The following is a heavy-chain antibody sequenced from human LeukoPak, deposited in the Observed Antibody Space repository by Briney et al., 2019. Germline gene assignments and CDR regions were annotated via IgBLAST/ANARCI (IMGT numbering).Heavy chain of an antibody. V-gene: IGHV3-20*04. J-gene: IGHJ4*02. CDR1: GFTFDDYG. Sequence: GGSLRLSCAASGFTFDDYGMSWVRQAPGKGLEWVSGINWNGGSTGYANSVKGRFTISRDNSKNTLYLQMGSLRAEDMAVYYCARGRPYSSSPYFDYWGQGTLVTVSS. D-gene: IGHD6-6*01. CDR3: ARGRPYSSSPYFDY. CDR2: INWNGGST.